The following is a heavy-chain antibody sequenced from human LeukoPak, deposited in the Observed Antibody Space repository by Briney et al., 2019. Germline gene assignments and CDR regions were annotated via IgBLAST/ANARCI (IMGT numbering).Heavy chain of an antibody. CDR3: AKEYSSSWYDAFDI. Sequence: QPGRSLRLSCAASGFTFSSYGMHWVRQAPGKGLEWVAVISYDGSNKYYADSVKGRFTISRDNSKNTLYLQMNSLRAEDTAVYYCAKEYSSSWYDAFDIWGQGTMVTVSS. V-gene: IGHV3-30*18. D-gene: IGHD6-13*01. J-gene: IGHJ3*02. CDR1: GFTFSSYG. CDR2: ISYDGSNK.